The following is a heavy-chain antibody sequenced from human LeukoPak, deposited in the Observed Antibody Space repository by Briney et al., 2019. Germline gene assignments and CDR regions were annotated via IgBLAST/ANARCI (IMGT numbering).Heavy chain of an antibody. V-gene: IGHV3-23*01. Sequence: GGSLRLSCAASGFTFSSYGMNWVRQAPGKGLEWVSAIGVSADQTFYADSVKGRFTISRDNSKNTLSLAMDNLRAEDTAVYYCAKERNARGALDYWGRGTLVTVCS. J-gene: IGHJ4*02. CDR1: GFTFSSYG. CDR2: IGVSADQT. CDR3: AKERNARGALDY. D-gene: IGHD2-2*01.